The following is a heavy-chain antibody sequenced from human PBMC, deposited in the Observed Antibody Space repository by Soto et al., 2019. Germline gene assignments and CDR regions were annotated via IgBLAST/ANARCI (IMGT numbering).Heavy chain of an antibody. CDR2: ISNSGDT. CDR1: GFTFSSYA. CDR3: AKPNFRGVVVNV. Sequence: VQLLESGGALVQPGGSLRLSCAASGFTFSSYAMYWVRQAPGKGLEWVSTISNSGDTYYADSVEGRFTISRAKSKDTVFLQMSSLRVEDTAVYYCAKPNFRGVVVNVWGEGTPVTVSS. D-gene: IGHD3-10*01. J-gene: IGHJ6*04. V-gene: IGHV3-23*01.